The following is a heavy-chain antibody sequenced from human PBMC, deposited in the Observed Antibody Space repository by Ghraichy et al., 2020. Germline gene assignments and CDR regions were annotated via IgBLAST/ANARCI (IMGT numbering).Heavy chain of an antibody. J-gene: IGHJ6*02. V-gene: IGHV3-30*18. D-gene: IGHD3-10*01. Sequence: GGSLRLSCAASGFTFSSYGMHWVRQAPGKGLEWVAVISYDGSNKYYADSVKGRFTISRDNSKNTLYLQMNSLRAEDTAVYYCAKDGPLGSGSYNLYYGMDVWGQGTTVTVSS. CDR1: GFTFSSYG. CDR3: AKDGPLGSGSYNLYYGMDV. CDR2: ISYDGSNK.